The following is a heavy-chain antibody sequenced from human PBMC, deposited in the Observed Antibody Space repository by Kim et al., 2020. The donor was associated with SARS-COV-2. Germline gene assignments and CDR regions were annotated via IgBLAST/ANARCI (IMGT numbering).Heavy chain of an antibody. V-gene: IGHV4-34*01. CDR2: IDHRGST. Sequence: SETLSITCAVTGGSFSGSDWLWIRQPPGKGLEWLGEIDHRGSTNSNPALRNRITISVDTDESQVSLRLTSVTAADTAVYYCAGVVKMTFVRGGPKMGPQYLDFWGKGTTVPVS. D-gene: IGHD3-10*01. CDR3: AGVVKMTFVRGGPKMGPQYLDF. CDR1: GGSFSGSD. J-gene: IGHJ6*03.